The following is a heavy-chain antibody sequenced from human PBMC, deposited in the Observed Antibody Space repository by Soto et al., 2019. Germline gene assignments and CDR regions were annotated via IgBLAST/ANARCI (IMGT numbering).Heavy chain of an antibody. J-gene: IGHJ4*02. Sequence: ASVKVSCKASGGTFSSYTISWVRQAPGQRLEWMGWINAGNGNTKYSQKFQGRVTITRDTSANTAYMELSSLRSEDTAVYYCARSFVVVTDFDYWGQGTLVTVSS. CDR2: INAGNGNT. CDR3: ARSFVVVTDFDY. D-gene: IGHD2-21*02. CDR1: GGTFSSYT. V-gene: IGHV1-3*01.